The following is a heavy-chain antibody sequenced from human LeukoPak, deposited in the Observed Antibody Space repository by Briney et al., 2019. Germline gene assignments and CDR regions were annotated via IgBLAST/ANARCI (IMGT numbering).Heavy chain of an antibody. CDR3: ARDENNPRIAAAGDP. J-gene: IGHJ5*02. CDR1: GGSFSGYY. V-gene: IGHV4-34*01. D-gene: IGHD6-13*01. Sequence: SETLSLTCAVYGGSFSGYYWSWIRQPPGKGLEWIGEINHSGSTNYNPSLKSRATISVDTSKNQSSLKLSSVTAADTAVYYCARDENNPRIAAAGDPWGQGTLVTVSS. CDR2: INHSGST.